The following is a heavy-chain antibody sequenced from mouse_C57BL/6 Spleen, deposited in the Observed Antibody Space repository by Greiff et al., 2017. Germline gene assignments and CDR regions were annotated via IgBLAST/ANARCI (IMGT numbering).Heavy chain of an antibody. D-gene: IGHD1-1*01. Sequence: VQLQQSGAELVKPGASVKISCKASGYAFSSYWMNWVKQRPGQGLEWIGQIYPGDGDTTYNGKFKGKATLTADNSSSPAYMRLSRLASEDSAVSFCARRLRGSSFDYWGQGTTLTVSS. CDR1: GYAFSSYW. V-gene: IGHV1-80*01. CDR3: ARRLRGSSFDY. CDR2: IYPGDGDT. J-gene: IGHJ2*01.